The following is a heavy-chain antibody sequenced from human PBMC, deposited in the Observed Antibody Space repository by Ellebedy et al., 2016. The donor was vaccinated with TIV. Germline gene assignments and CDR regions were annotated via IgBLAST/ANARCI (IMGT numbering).Heavy chain of an antibody. J-gene: IGHJ5*02. CDR1: GGSISSSSYY. Sequence: SETLSLXXTVSGGSISSSSYYWGWIRQPPGKGLEWIGSIYYSGTTYDNPSLKSRVTISADTSKNQFSLKLRSVTAADTAVYYGARTPEWQVLVNSRGWFGPWGQGTLVTVSS. D-gene: IGHD2-15*01. V-gene: IGHV4-39*01. CDR2: IYYSGTT. CDR3: ARTPEWQVLVNSRGWFGP.